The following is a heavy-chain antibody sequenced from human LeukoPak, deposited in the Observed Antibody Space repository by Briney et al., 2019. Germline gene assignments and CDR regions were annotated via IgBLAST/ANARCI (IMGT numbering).Heavy chain of an antibody. CDR3: ARLTQRAFWSSGWYWVHDY. CDR2: ISAYNGNI. D-gene: IGHD6-19*01. Sequence: ASVKVSCKASGYTFTSYGISWVRQAPGQGLEWMGWISAYNGNINYAQKLQGRVTMTTDTSTSTAYMELRSLRSDDTAVCYCARLTQRAFWSSGWYWVHDYWGQGTLVTVSS. CDR1: GYTFTSYG. V-gene: IGHV1-18*01. J-gene: IGHJ4*02.